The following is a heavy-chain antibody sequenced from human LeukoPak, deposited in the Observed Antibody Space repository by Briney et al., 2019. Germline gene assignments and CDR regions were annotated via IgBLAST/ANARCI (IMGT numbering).Heavy chain of an antibody. V-gene: IGHV1-18*01. CDR3: ARDWQLPSGPDVFDI. D-gene: IGHD1-1*01. Sequence: ASVKVSCKASGFSFPSYGISWVRQAPGQGLDCIGWITAYDGDTNYAEKFQGRVTMATDTSTSTASMELWSLRSDDTAVYYCARDWQLPSGPDVFDIWGQGTVVTVSS. CDR2: ITAYDGDT. J-gene: IGHJ3*02. CDR1: GFSFPSYG.